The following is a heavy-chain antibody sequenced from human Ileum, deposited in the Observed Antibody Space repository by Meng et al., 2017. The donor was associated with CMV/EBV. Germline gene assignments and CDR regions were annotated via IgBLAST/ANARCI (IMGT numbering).Heavy chain of an antibody. CDR2: IREDAGDI. V-gene: IGHV3-7*01. CDR3: ARDLVGTKATFDY. CDR1: GFTLSNYW. Sequence: GESLKISCAASGFTLSNYWMSWVRQAPGKGREWVANIREDAGDIYYVGSVKGRFTISRDNAKNLAYLDMNSLRAEDTAVYYCARDLVGTKATFDYWGQGTLVTVSS. D-gene: IGHD1-26*01. J-gene: IGHJ4*02.